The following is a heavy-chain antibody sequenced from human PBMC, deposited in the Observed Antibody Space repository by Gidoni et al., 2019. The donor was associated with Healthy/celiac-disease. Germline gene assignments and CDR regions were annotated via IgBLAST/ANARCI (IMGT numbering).Heavy chain of an antibody. CDR3: ASGIVVGEFDP. CDR2: INHSGST. V-gene: IGHV4-34*01. J-gene: IGHJ5*02. Sequence: VQLQQWGAVLLKPSETLSLTGAVYGGSFIGYSWSWLRQPPGTGLEWIGEINHSGSTNYNPSLKSRVTISVDTCKNQFSLKLSSVTAADTAGYYCASGIVVGEFDPWGQGTLVTVSS. D-gene: IGHD2-15*01. CDR1: GGSFIGYS.